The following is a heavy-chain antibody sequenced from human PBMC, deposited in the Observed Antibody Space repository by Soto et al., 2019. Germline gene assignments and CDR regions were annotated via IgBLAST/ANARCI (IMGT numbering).Heavy chain of an antibody. CDR2: ISGSGGST. J-gene: IGHJ4*02. Sequence: PVGSLRLSCAASGFTFSSYAMSWVRQAPGKGLEWVSAISGSGGSTYYADSVKGRFTISRDNSKNTLYLQMNSLRAEDTAVYYCAKDPVTMIVRDRGYWGQGTLVTVSS. CDR1: GFTFSSYA. D-gene: IGHD3-22*01. V-gene: IGHV3-23*01. CDR3: AKDPVTMIVRDRGY.